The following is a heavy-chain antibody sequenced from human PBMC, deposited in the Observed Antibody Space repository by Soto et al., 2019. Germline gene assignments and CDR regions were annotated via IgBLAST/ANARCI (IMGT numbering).Heavy chain of an antibody. CDR2: ISGSGGST. CDR3: AKDGIQLWPNWYFDL. J-gene: IGHJ2*01. Sequence: ETLSLTCTVSGGSISSGGYYWSWVRQAPGKGLEWVSAISGSGGSTYYADSVKGRFTISRDNSKNTLYLQMNSLRAEDTAVYYCAKDGIQLWPNWYFDLWGRGTLVTVSS. CDR1: GGSISSGGYY. D-gene: IGHD5-18*01. V-gene: IGHV3-23*01.